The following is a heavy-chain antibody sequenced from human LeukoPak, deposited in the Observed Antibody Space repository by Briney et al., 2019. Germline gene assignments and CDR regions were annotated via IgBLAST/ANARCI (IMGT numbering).Heavy chain of an antibody. CDR3: AREEGFGEYCSSTSCYRFAWFDP. V-gene: IGHV1-69*05. J-gene: IGHJ5*02. Sequence: ASVKVSCMASGGTFSSYAISWVRQAPGQGLEWMGGIIPIFGTANYAQKFQGRVTITTDESTSTAYMELSSLRSEDTAVYYCAREEGFGEYCSSTSCYRFAWFDPWGQGTLVTVSS. D-gene: IGHD2-2*01. CDR2: IIPIFGTA. CDR1: GGTFSSYA.